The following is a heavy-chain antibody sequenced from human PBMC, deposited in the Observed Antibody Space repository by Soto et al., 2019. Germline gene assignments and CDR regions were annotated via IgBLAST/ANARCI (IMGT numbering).Heavy chain of an antibody. Sequence: QLQLRESGPGLVQPSETLSLTCLVSGGSISSSTYYWGWIRQPPGKGLEWIGSIYYSGATYYNPSLRSRITIPMDRSKTRFSLKLTSVTAADTAIYYCAPVGIGTTTVDYWGQGTLVTVSS. CDR3: APVGIGTTTVDY. J-gene: IGHJ4*02. V-gene: IGHV4-39*02. CDR2: IYYSGAT. D-gene: IGHD5-12*01. CDR1: GGSISSSTYY.